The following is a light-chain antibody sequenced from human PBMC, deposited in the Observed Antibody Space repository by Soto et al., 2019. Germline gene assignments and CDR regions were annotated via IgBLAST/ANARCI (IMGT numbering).Light chain of an antibody. J-gene: IGKJ1*01. Sequence: AILMTQSPSSFSASPGDRVTITCRASQGISSYLAWYQQKPGKAPKLLIYAASTLQSGVPSRFSGSGSGTDFTLTISCLQSEDFATYCCQQYYSYPPTFGQGTKVDIK. V-gene: IGKV1-8*01. CDR1: QGISSY. CDR3: QQYYSYPPT. CDR2: AAS.